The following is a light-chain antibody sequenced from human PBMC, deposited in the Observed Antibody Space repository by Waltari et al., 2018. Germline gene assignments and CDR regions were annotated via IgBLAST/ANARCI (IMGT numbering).Light chain of an antibody. CDR3: QHHHIYPLT. Sequence: DIQMTQSPSSLSASVGDRVPITCRASQSISSHLNWYQQKPGKAPRLLIYLTSNLQSGVPSRFSGSGSGTDFSLTISSLQPEDFATYYCQHHHIYPLTFGPGTKVDIK. J-gene: IGKJ3*01. CDR1: QSISSH. CDR2: LTS. V-gene: IGKV1-39*01.